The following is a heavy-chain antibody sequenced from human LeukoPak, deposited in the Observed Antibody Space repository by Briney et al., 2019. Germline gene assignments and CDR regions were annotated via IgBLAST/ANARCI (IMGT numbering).Heavy chain of an antibody. CDR1: GFTFSDHY. Sequence: GGSLRLSCAASGFTFSDHYMDWVRQAPGKGLEWVGRSRNKARSYTTSYAASVKGRFTISRDDSKKSVDLQMSSLKSEDTAVYYCARVKKENGGTTNFDYWGQGTLATVSS. D-gene: IGHD1-1*01. CDR2: SRNKARSYTT. CDR3: ARVKKENGGTTNFDY. V-gene: IGHV3-72*01. J-gene: IGHJ4*02.